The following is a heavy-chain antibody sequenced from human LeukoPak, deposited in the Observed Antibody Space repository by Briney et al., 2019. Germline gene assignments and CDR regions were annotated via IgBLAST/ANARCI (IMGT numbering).Heavy chain of an antibody. J-gene: IGHJ6*02. CDR2: IYYSGST. CDR1: GGSISSYY. V-gene: IGHV4-59*08. D-gene: IGHD3-10*01. CDR3: ARQNLARVRGDTQRSSNYYYYYGMDV. Sequence: PSETLSLTCTVSGGSISSYYWSWIRQPPGKGLEWIGYIYYSGSTNYNPSLKSRVTISVDTSKNQFSLKLSSVTAADTAVYYCARQNLARVRGDTQRSSNYYYYYGMDVWGQGTTVTVSS.